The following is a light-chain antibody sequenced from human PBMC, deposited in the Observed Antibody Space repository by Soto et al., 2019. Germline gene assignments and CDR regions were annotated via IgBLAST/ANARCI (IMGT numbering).Light chain of an antibody. CDR2: WAS. V-gene: IGKV4-1*01. Sequence: DIVMTQSPDSLAVSLGERATINCKSSQSVLYSSNNKNYLAWYQQKPGQPPKLLIYWASTRESGVPDRFSGRGSGTDFALTICSLQAEDVTVYYCQQYYSTPRTFGQGTKVEIK. CDR3: QQYYSTPRT. J-gene: IGKJ1*01. CDR1: QSVLYSSNNKNY.